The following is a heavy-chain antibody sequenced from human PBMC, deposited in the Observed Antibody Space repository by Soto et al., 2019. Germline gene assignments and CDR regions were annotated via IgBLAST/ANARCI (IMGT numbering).Heavy chain of an antibody. J-gene: IGHJ4*02. D-gene: IGHD6-19*01. Sequence: PGGSLRLSCAASGFTFSNYGMHWVRQAPGKGLEWVAVISYDGSNKYYADSVKGRFTISRDNSKNTLYLQLSSLRAADTAVYYCAKDGGSGWYVGCHFDYWGQGTLVTVSS. CDR1: GFTFSNYG. CDR2: ISYDGSNK. CDR3: AKDGGSGWYVGCHFDY. V-gene: IGHV3-30*18.